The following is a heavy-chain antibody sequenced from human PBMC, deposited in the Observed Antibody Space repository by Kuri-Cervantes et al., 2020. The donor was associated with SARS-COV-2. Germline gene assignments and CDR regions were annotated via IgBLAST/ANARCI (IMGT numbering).Heavy chain of an antibody. V-gene: IGHV3-23*01. J-gene: IGHJ4*02. CDR3: AREEYSSSWSAVDFDY. CDR1: GFTFSSYA. D-gene: IGHD6-13*01. Sequence: GESLKISCAASGFTFSSYAMSWVRQAPGKGLEWVSAISGSGGSTYYADSVKGRFTISGDNSKNTLYLQMNSLRAEDTAVYYCAREEYSSSWSAVDFDYWGQGTLVTVSS. CDR2: ISGSGGST.